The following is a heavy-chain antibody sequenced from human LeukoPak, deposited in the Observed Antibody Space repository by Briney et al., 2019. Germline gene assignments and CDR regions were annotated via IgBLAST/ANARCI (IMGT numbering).Heavy chain of an antibody. J-gene: IGHJ4*02. Sequence: ASVKVSCKASGYTFSGYYIHWVRQAPGQGLEWMGWIIPNSGATNYAQKLQGRVTMTTDTSTSTAYMELRSLRSDDTAVYYCARDSGQGLDYWGQGTLVTVSS. V-gene: IGHV1-2*02. CDR2: IIPNSGAT. D-gene: IGHD1-26*01. CDR1: GYTFSGYY. CDR3: ARDSGQGLDY.